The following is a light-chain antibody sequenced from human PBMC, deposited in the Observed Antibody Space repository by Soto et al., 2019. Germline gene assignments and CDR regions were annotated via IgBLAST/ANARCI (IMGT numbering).Light chain of an antibody. Sequence: EIVMTHSPATLSVSPRERATLSCRASQSVSSNLAWYKQKPGQAPRILIHGPTTRATGIPARVSCSGSGTEFTLTISSLNSEAFEVYYCQQYNKWPRTFGQGTKVDIK. CDR1: QSVSSN. CDR2: GPT. V-gene: IGKV3-15*01. J-gene: IGKJ1*01. CDR3: QQYNKWPRT.